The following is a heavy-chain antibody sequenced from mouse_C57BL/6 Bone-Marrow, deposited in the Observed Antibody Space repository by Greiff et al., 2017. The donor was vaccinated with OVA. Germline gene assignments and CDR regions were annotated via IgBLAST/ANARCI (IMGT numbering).Heavy chain of an antibody. CDR3: AREYAMDY. J-gene: IGHJ4*01. Sequence: QVQLQQPGAELVMPGASVKLSCKASGYTFTSYWMHWVKQRPGQGLEWIGEIDPSDSYTNYNQKFKGKSTLTVDKSSSTAYMQLSSLTSEDSAVYHCAREYAMDYWGQGTSVTVSS. CDR1: GYTFTSYW. V-gene: IGHV1-69*01. CDR2: IDPSDSYT.